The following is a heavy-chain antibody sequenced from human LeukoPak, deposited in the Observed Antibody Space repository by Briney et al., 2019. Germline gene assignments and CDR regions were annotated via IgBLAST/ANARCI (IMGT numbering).Heavy chain of an antibody. CDR2: IYYSGST. CDR1: GDSISSSTYY. D-gene: IGHD5-24*01. V-gene: IGHV4-39*01. J-gene: IGHJ4*02. CDR3: ARRARWAQDFDY. Sequence: KPSETLSLTCTVSGDSISSSTYYWGWIRQAPGKGLEWIGSIYYSGSTYYKPSLKSRVSISVDTSKNQFSLKLTSVTAADTAVYYCARRARWAQDFDYWGQGTLVTVSS.